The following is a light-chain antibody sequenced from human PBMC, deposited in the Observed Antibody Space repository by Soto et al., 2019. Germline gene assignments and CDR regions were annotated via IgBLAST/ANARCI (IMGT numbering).Light chain of an antibody. J-gene: IGKJ1*01. CDR3: QQYGSSPRAWT. CDR2: GAS. CDR1: QSVSSSY. Sequence: EIVLTQSPGTLSLSPGERATLSCRASQSVSSSYLAWYQQKPGQAPRLLIYGASSRATGIPDRFSGSGSGTDFTLIISRLESEDFAVYYCQQYGSSPRAWTFGQGTKVEIK. V-gene: IGKV3-20*01.